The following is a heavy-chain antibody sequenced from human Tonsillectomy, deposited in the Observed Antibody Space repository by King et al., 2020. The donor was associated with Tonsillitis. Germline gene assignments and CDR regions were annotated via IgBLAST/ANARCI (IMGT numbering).Heavy chain of an antibody. CDR3: ARDSGESSGYEGIYYYYYMDV. Sequence: VQLVESGGGLVKPGGSLRLSCAASGFTFSSYSMNWVRQAPGKGLEWVSSISRSGSYIYYADSMKGRFTISRDNAKNSLYLKMNSLRAEDTAVYYCARDSGESSGYEGIYYYYYMDVWGKGTTVTVSS. CDR2: ISRSGSYI. J-gene: IGHJ6*03. V-gene: IGHV3-21*01. CDR1: GFTFSSYS. D-gene: IGHD3-22*01.